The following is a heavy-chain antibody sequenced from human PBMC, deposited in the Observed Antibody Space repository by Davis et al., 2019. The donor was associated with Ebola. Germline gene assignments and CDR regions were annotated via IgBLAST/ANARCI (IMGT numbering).Heavy chain of an antibody. Sequence: PGGSLRLSCAASGFTFSSYAMSWVRQAPGKGLEWVSAISGSGGSTYYADSVKGRFTISRENSKNTLYLQMNSLRAEDTAVYYCAKDQAAGRWLQFKYFQHWGQGTLVTVSS. CDR2: ISGSGGST. V-gene: IGHV3-23*01. D-gene: IGHD5-24*01. CDR1: GFTFSSYA. J-gene: IGHJ1*01. CDR3: AKDQAAGRWLQFKYFQH.